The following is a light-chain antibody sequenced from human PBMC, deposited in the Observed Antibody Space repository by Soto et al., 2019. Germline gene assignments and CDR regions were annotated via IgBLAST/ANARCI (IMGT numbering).Light chain of an antibody. CDR1: QSVSSSY. V-gene: IGKV3-20*01. CDR2: GAS. J-gene: IGKJ1*01. Sequence: EIVLTQSPGTLSLSPGERATLSCRASQSVSSSYLAWYQQKPGQAPRLLIYGASSRATGIPDRFSGSGSGTDCTLTSSRLEAEDFAGYYCQQYGSSPVTCGRGTKVEIK. CDR3: QQYGSSPVT.